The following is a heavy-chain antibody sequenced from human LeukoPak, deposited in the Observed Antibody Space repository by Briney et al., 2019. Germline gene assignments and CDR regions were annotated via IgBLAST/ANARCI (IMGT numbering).Heavy chain of an antibody. V-gene: IGHV3-48*01. Sequence: GGSLRLSCAASGFTFSSYAMNWVRQAPGKGLEWVSYISSSPDTIYYADSVKGRFTISRDNAKNSLYLQMDSLRAEDTAVYYCARDLGDSGYHPLDYWGQGTLVTVSS. D-gene: IGHD3-22*01. CDR2: ISSSPDTI. CDR1: GFTFSSYA. CDR3: ARDLGDSGYHPLDY. J-gene: IGHJ4*02.